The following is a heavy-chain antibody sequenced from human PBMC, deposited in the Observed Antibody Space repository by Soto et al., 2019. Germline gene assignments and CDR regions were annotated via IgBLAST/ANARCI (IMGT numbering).Heavy chain of an antibody. CDR1: GYTFTSYG. CDR3: ARDISIPIYDILTGSYYYYYMDV. D-gene: IGHD3-9*01. Sequence: ASVKVSCKASGYTFTSYGISWVRQAPGQGLEWMGWISAYNGNTNYAQKLQGRVTMTTDTSTSKAYMELRSLRSDDTAVYYCARDISIPIYDILTGSYYYYYMDVWGKGTTVTVSS. CDR2: ISAYNGNT. J-gene: IGHJ6*03. V-gene: IGHV1-18*01.